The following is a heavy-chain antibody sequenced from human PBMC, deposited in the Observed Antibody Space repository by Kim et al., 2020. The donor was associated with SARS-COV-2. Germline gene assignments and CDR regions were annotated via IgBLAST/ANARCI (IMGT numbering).Heavy chain of an antibody. J-gene: IGHJ4*02. CDR3: VRDGLGTTSLDY. V-gene: IGHV3-74*01. CDR2: ITTDGSTV. CDR1: GFTFSSYW. D-gene: IGHD7-27*01. Sequence: GGSLRLSCAASGFTFSSYWMHWVRQAPGKGLVWVSLITTDGSTVRYADSVKGRFTISRDDATNTLFLQMNSLRVEDTAVYYCVRDGLGTTSLDYWGQGTL.